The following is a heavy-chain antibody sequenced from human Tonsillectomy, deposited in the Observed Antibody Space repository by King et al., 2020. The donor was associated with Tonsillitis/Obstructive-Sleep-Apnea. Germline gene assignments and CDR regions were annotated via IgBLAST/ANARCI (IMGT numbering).Heavy chain of an antibody. CDR2: IYYSGST. Sequence: VQLQESGPGLVKPSQTLSLTCTVSGGSISSGGYYWSWIRQHPGKGLEWIGYIYYSGSTYYNPSLKSRVTISVETSKNQFSLKLSSVTAADTAVYYCARVQSPYYYDSSGYPLFDYWGQGTLVTVSS. CDR1: GGSISSGGYY. V-gene: IGHV4-31*03. CDR3: ARVQSPYYYDSSGYPLFDY. D-gene: IGHD3-22*01. J-gene: IGHJ4*02.